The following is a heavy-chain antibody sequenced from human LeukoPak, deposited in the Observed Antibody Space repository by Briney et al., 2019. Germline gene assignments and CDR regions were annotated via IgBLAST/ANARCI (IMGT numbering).Heavy chain of an antibody. Sequence: GGCLRLSCAASGFTFSRYWMSWVRQAPGKGLEWVANVKQDGSEKYYVDSVKGRFTISRDNVKNSLYLQMNSLRAEDTAVYYCARYGSIAAAGTFDYWGQGTLVTVSS. CDR2: VKQDGSEK. J-gene: IGHJ4*02. CDR1: GFTFSRYW. D-gene: IGHD6-13*01. CDR3: ARYGSIAAAGTFDY. V-gene: IGHV3-7*04.